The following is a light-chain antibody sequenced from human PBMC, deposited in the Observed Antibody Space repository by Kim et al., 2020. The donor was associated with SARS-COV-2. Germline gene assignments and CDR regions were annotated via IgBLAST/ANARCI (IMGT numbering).Light chain of an antibody. Sequence: GKTARITCGGNNIGSTNVPWYQKKPGQAPVLVIYYDSDRPSGIPERFSGSTSGNTATLTISRVEAGDEADYYCQVWDSTSDHPGVVFGGGTQLTVL. CDR1: NIGSTN. CDR2: YDS. V-gene: IGLV3-21*04. CDR3: QVWDSTSDHPGVV. J-gene: IGLJ2*01.